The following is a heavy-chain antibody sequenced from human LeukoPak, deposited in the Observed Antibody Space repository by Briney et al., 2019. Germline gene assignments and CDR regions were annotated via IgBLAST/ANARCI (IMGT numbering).Heavy chain of an antibody. J-gene: IGHJ4*02. CDR1: GFTFSSYS. CDR2: ISSSSSTI. D-gene: IGHD3-10*01. CDR3: ARRPNYYGSGSYHHFDY. V-gene: IGHV3-48*01. Sequence: PGGSLRLSCAASGFTFSSYSMSWVSQAPGKGLEWVSYISSSSSTIYYADSVKGRFTISRDNAKNSLYLQMNSLRAEDTAVYYCARRPNYYGSGSYHHFDYWGQGTLVTVSS.